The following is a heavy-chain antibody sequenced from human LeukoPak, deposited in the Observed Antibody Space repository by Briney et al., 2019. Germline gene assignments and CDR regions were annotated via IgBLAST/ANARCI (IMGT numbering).Heavy chain of an antibody. V-gene: IGHV3-9*01. D-gene: IGHD2/OR15-2a*01. CDR1: GFTFDDYA. Sequence: GGSLRLSCAASGFTFDDYAVHWVRHAPGKGLEWVSGISWNSGSIGYADSVKGRFTISRDNAKNSLYLQMNSLRAEDTALYYCAKGIRYYYYGMDVWGQGTTVTVSS. CDR3: AKGIRYYYYGMDV. J-gene: IGHJ6*02. CDR2: ISWNSGSI.